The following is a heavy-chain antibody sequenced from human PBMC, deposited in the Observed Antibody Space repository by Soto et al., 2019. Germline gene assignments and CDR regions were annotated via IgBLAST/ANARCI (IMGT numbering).Heavy chain of an antibody. D-gene: IGHD3-10*01. V-gene: IGHV1-69*01. Sequence: QVQLVQSGAEVKKPGSSVKVSCKASGGTFSSYAISWVRQAPGQGLEWMGGIIPIFGTANYAQKFQGRVTITADESTSTAYMELSRLRSEDTAVYYWAGYYYGSGRYYNVDYWGQGTLVTVSS. CDR1: GGTFSSYA. J-gene: IGHJ4*02. CDR3: AGYYYGSGRYYNVDY. CDR2: IIPIFGTA.